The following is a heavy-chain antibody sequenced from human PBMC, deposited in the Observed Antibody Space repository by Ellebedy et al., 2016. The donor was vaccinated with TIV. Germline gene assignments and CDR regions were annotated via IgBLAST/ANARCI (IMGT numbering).Heavy chain of an antibody. J-gene: IGHJ4*02. CDR1: GYTFPTYG. CDR2: INAYDENT. V-gene: IGHV1-18*04. Sequence: AASVKVSCKASGYTFPTYGITWVRQAPGQGLEWMGWINAYDENTNYAQKFQGRATMTTDTSTRTAYLELRSLRSDDTAVYFCAREVARTVVTTAMNFGNWGQGTLVTVSS. D-gene: IGHD2-21*02. CDR3: AREVARTVVTTAMNFGN.